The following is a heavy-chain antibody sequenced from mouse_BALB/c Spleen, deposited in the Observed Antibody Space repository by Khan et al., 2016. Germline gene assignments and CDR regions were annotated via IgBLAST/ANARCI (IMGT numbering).Heavy chain of an antibody. D-gene: IGHD2-14*01. J-gene: IGHJ3*01. V-gene: IGHV1-80*01. CDR2: IYHGDGDT. CDR1: GYAFSGYW. Sequence: QVQLQQSGAELVRPGSSVKISCKASGYAFSGYWMNWVKQRPGQGLEWIGQIYHGDGDTNYNGKFKGKATLTADKSSSTAYMQLSSLTSEDSAVYFCARGTPFASWGQGTLVTVSA. CDR3: ARGTPFAS.